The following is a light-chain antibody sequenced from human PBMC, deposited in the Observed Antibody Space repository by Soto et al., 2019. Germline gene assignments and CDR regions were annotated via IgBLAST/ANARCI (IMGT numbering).Light chain of an antibody. CDR3: QQYNNLPQT. CDR2: GAS. CDR1: QSVSSN. V-gene: IGKV3-15*01. J-gene: IGKJ1*01. Sequence: EIVMTQSPATLSVSPGDRATLSCRASQSVSSNLAWYQQKPGQAPRLLIYGASTRATGIPARFSGSGSGTEFTLTISSLQSEDFADYYCQQYNNLPQTFGQGTKVEIK.